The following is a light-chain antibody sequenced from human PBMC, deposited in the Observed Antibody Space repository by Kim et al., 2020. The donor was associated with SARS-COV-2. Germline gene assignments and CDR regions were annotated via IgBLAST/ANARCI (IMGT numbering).Light chain of an antibody. Sequence: DIQMTQSPSTLSASVGDRVTITCRASQGISSWLAWYQQKPEKAPKPLICAASSLQSGVPSRFSGSGSGTEFTLTITSLQPEDFATYYFHENGSFPRTFGDGTKVESK. V-gene: IGKV1D-16*01. CDR3: HENGSFPRT. CDR1: QGISSW. CDR2: AAS. J-gene: IGKJ4*01.